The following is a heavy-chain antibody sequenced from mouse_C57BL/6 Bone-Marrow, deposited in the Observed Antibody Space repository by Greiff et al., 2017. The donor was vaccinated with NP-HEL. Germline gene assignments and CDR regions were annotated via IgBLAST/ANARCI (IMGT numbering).Heavy chain of an antibody. CDR1: GYTFTSYG. D-gene: IGHD2-13*01. CDR2: IYPGAGDT. V-gene: IGHV1-81*01. CDR3: TRRYGDYPDY. J-gene: IGHJ2*01. Sequence: QVQLQQSGAELARPGASVKLSCKASGYTFTSYGISWVKQRPGKGLEWIGQIYPGAGDTNYNGKFKGKATLTADKSSSTAYMQLSSLTAEDSAGYCCTRRYGDYPDYWGQGTTLTVSS.